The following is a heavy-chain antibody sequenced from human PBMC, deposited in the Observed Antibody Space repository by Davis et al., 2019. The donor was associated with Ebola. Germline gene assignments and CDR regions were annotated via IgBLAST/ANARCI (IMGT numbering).Heavy chain of an antibody. CDR3: ARRGGWSGAFLGY. J-gene: IGHJ4*02. V-gene: IGHV5-51*01. Sequence: PGGSLRLSCKGSGYTFTTYWIGWVRQMPGKGLEWMGIIYPGDSDTRYSPSFQGQVTISADKSISTAYLQWTSLKASDTAMYYCARRGGWSGAFLGYWGQGTLVTVSS. D-gene: IGHD3-3*02. CDR1: GYTFTTYW. CDR2: IYPGDSDT.